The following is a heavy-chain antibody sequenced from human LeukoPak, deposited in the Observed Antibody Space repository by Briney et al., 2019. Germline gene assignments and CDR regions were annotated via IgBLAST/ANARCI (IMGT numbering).Heavy chain of an antibody. CDR3: AREVMGANDP. Sequence: ASVKVSCKASGGTFSSYAISWVRQAPGQGLEWMGIINPSGGSTSYAQKFQGRVTMTRDTSTSTVYMELSSLRSEDTAVYYCAREVMGANDPWGQGTLVTVSS. D-gene: IGHD1-26*01. CDR2: INPSGGST. J-gene: IGHJ5*02. CDR1: GGTFSSYA. V-gene: IGHV1-46*01.